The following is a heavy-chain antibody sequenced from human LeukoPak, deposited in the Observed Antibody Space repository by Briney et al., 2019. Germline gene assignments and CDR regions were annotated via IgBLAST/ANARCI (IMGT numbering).Heavy chain of an antibody. Sequence: ASVKVSCKASGYTFTGYYMHWVRQAPGQGLEWMGWINPNSGGTNYAQKFQGRVTMTRDTSISTAYMGLSRLRSDDTAVYYCARDLDSARIPYSSSWYGQNAFDIWGQGTMVTVSS. CDR1: GYTFTGYY. D-gene: IGHD6-13*01. CDR3: ARDLDSARIPYSSSWYGQNAFDI. J-gene: IGHJ3*02. CDR2: INPNSGGT. V-gene: IGHV1-2*02.